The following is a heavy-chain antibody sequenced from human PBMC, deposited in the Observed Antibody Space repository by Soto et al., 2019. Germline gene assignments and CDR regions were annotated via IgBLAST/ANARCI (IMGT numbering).Heavy chain of an antibody. Sequence: SETLSLTCTVSGGSISSSSYYWGWIRQPPGKGLEWIGSIYYSGSTYYNPSLKSRVTISVDTSKNQFSLKLSSVTAADTAVYYCARHPFSVTNWFDPWGQGTLVTVSS. D-gene: IGHD4-4*01. CDR1: GGSISSSSYY. CDR2: IYYSGST. V-gene: IGHV4-39*01. CDR3: ARHPFSVTNWFDP. J-gene: IGHJ5*02.